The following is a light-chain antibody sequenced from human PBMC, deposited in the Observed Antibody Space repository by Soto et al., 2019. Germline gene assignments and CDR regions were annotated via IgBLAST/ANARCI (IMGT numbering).Light chain of an antibody. CDR1: RSNLENYY. CDR3: GTWDSSLSAVI. Sequence: QSVLTQPPSVSAAPGQKVTISCSGSRSNLENYYVSWYQQLPGTAPKLLIYDNNKRPSGIPDRFSGSKSGTSATLGIAGLQTGDEAVYYCGTWDSSLSAVIFGGGTKLTVL. J-gene: IGLJ2*01. CDR2: DNN. V-gene: IGLV1-51*01.